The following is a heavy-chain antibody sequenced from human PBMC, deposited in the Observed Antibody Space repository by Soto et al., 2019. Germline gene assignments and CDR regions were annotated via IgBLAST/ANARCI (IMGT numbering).Heavy chain of an antibody. J-gene: IGHJ4*02. D-gene: IGHD1-26*01. Sequence: SETLSLTCTVSGGSISSYYWSWIRQPPGKGLEWIGYIYYSGSTNYNPSLKSRVTISVDTSKNQFSLKLSSVTAADTAVYYCARRYGSAIDYWGQGTRVTVAS. CDR2: IYYSGST. CDR1: GGSISSYY. V-gene: IGHV4-59*08. CDR3: ARRYGSAIDY.